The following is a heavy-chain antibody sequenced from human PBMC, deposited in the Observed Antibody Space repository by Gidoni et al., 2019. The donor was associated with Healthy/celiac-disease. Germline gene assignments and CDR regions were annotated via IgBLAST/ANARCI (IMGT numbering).Heavy chain of an antibody. Sequence: QVQLQQWGAGLLKPSETLSLTCAVYGGSFSGYYWSWIRQPPVKVLEWMGEINHSGRTNYNPSLKSRVTISVDTSKNQFSLKLSSVTAAETAVYYCFAWIPDNLNWFDPWGQGTLVTVSS. CDR1: GGSFSGYY. CDR3: FAWIPDNLNWFDP. CDR2: INHSGRT. V-gene: IGHV4-34*01. D-gene: IGHD5-18*01. J-gene: IGHJ5*02.